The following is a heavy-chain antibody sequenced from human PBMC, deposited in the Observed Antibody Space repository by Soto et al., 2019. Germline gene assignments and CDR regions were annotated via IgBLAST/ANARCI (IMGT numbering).Heavy chain of an antibody. CDR2: INGDGRTT. CDR1: GFTFSNYW. V-gene: IGHV3-74*01. Sequence: LRLSCAASGFTFSNYWMHWVRQAPGKGLEWVSRINGDGRTTIYADSVKGRFTISRDNAKNTLYLQMNSLRAEDTAVYYCARAGLGYCTSTSCHPGFDIWGQGTMVTVSS. CDR3: ARAGLGYCTSTSCHPGFDI. J-gene: IGHJ3*02. D-gene: IGHD2-2*01.